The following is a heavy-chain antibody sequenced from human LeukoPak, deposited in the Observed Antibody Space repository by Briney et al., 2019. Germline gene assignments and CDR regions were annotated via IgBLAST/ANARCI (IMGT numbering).Heavy chain of an antibody. Sequence: ASVKVSCKASGYTFTSYGISGVRQAPGEGLEWMAWISAYNGNTNYAQKLQGRVTMTTDTSTSTAYMELRSLRSDDTAVYYCARDMGWGSSWYYFDYWGQGTLVTVSS. CDR3: ARDMGWGSSWYYFDY. J-gene: IGHJ4*02. V-gene: IGHV1-18*01. D-gene: IGHD6-13*01. CDR1: GYTFTSYG. CDR2: ISAYNGNT.